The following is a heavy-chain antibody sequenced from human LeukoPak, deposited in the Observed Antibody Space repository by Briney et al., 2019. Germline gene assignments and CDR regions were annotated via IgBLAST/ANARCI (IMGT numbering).Heavy chain of an antibody. J-gene: IGHJ4*02. CDR1: GFTFSGHG. D-gene: IGHD2/OR15-2a*01. CDR3: ARDASFYADDY. CDR2: IWANGITK. V-gene: IGHV3-33*01. Sequence: GGSLRLSCVASGFTFSGHGMHWVRQAPGKELEWVAVIWANGITKHYADSVKGRFTISRDNSRSTLYLQMTSLTAEDTAIYYCARDASFYADDYWGQGTLVTVSS.